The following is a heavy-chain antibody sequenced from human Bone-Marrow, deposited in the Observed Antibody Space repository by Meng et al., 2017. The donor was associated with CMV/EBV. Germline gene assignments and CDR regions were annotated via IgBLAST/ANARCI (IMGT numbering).Heavy chain of an antibody. CDR2: ISSSSSYI. D-gene: IGHD2-21*01. J-gene: IGHJ5*02. Sequence: GESLKISCAASGFTFSSYSMNWVRQAPGKGLEWVSSISSSSSYIYYADSVKGRFTISRDNAKNSLYLQMNSLRAEDTAVYYCARDDILWWPGGWFDPCGQGTLVTVSS. V-gene: IGHV3-21*01. CDR3: ARDDILWWPGGWFDP. CDR1: GFTFSSYS.